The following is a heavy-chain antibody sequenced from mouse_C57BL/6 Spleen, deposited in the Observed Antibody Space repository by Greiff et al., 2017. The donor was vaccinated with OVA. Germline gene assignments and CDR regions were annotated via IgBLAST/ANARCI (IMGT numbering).Heavy chain of an antibody. V-gene: IGHV1-64*01. D-gene: IGHD2-1*01. CDR3: ARNGNLPGRFAY. CDR2: IPPNSGST. Sequence: QVQLQQPGAALVKPGASVKLSCKASGYTFTSYWMHWVTQRPGQGLEWIGMIPPNSGSTNYNEKFKSKATLTVDKSYSTSYMQRSNLSSEDSAVYYCARNGNLPGRFAYWGQGTLVTVSA. J-gene: IGHJ3*01. CDR1: GYTFTSYW.